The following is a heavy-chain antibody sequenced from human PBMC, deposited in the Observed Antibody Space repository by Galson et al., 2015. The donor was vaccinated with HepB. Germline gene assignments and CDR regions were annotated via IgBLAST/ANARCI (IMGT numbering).Heavy chain of an antibody. D-gene: IGHD4-17*01. J-gene: IGHJ2*01. CDR2: ITPFTGNT. V-gene: IGHV1-45*02. CDR3: AQNGDYANWYFDL. Sequence: SVKVSCKASGYTFTYRYLHWVRQSPGQALEWMGWITPFTGNTNYAQKFQDRVTITRDRSMSTVYMELSSLRSEDTAMYYCAQNGDYANWYFDLWGRGTQVTVSS. CDR1: GYTFTYRY.